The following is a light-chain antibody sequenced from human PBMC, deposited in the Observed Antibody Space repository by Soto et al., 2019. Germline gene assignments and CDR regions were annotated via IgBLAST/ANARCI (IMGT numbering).Light chain of an antibody. Sequence: DIQMTQSPSSLSASVGDRVTITCQASQDISNYLNWYQKKPGKAPKLLIYDASNLETGVPSRFSGSGSGTDFTFTISSLQPEDIATCYCQQYDNLPRGFTFGPGTKVDIK. CDR3: QQYDNLPRGFT. J-gene: IGKJ3*01. V-gene: IGKV1-33*01. CDR1: QDISNY. CDR2: DAS.